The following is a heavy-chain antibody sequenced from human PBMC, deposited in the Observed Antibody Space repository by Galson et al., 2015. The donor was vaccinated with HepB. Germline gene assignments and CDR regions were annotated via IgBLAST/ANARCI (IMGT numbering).Heavy chain of an antibody. CDR1: GGSISSSSCY. CDR3: ARRAGYCSSTSCHEHFDY. CDR2: IYYSGST. J-gene: IGHJ4*02. D-gene: IGHD2-2*01. V-gene: IGHV4-39*01. Sequence: SETLSLTCTVSGGSISSSSCYWGWIRQPPGKGLEWIGSIYYSGSTYYNPSLKSRVTISVDTSKNQFSLKLSSVTAADTAVYYCARRAGYCSSTSCHEHFDYWGQGTLVTVSS.